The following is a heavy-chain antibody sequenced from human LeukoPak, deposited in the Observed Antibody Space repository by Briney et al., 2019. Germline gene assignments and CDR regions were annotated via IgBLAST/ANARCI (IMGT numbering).Heavy chain of an antibody. D-gene: IGHD3-10*01. V-gene: IGHV1-2*06. Sequence: ASVKVSCKASGYTFTGYYMHWVRRAPGQGLEWMGRINPNSGGTNYAQKFQGRVTMTRDTSISTAYMELSRLRSDDTAVYYCAREFVGSYYDYYFDYWGQGTLVTVSS. CDR1: GYTFTGYY. CDR2: INPNSGGT. J-gene: IGHJ4*02. CDR3: AREFVGSYYDYYFDY.